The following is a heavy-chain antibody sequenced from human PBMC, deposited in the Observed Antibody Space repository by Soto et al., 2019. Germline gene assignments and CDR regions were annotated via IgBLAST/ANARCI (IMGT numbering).Heavy chain of an antibody. CDR1: GFTVSSHA. Sequence: EVQVLESGGGLVQPGGSLRLSCEGSGFTVSSHAMTWIRQAPGKGPEWVSTVTADGRTYYADSVKGRFAMSRDTSENTLYLQMNSLGAEDTAAYYCAPHVSCSGGSCQYDAFAIRGQGTMVTVSS. J-gene: IGHJ3*02. V-gene: IGHV3-23*01. CDR3: APHVSCSGGSCQYDAFAI. D-gene: IGHD2-15*01. CDR2: VTADGRT.